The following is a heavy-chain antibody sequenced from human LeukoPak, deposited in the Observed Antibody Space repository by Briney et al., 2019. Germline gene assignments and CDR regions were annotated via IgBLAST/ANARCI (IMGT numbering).Heavy chain of an antibody. J-gene: IGHJ3*02. Sequence: NPGESLKISCTGSGYSFTSYWIGWVRQMPGKGLEWVGIIYPGDSDTRYSPSFQGQVTISADKSINTAYLQWSSLRASDTAMYYCARRVAGSYHDAFDIWGQGTMVTVSS. CDR1: GYSFTSYW. D-gene: IGHD1-26*01. V-gene: IGHV5-51*01. CDR3: ARRVAGSYHDAFDI. CDR2: IYPGDSDT.